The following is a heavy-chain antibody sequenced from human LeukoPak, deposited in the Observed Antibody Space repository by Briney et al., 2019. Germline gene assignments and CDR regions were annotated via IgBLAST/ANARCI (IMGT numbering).Heavy chain of an antibody. D-gene: IGHD5-24*01. Sequence: GGSLRLSCAASGFTFSSYAMSWVRQAPGKGLEWVSAISGSGGSTYYADSVKGRFPISRDNSKNTLYPQMNSLRAEDTAVYYCAGWLQSNAFDIWGQGTMVTVSS. CDR1: GFTFSSYA. CDR2: ISGSGGST. J-gene: IGHJ3*02. V-gene: IGHV3-23*01. CDR3: AGWLQSNAFDI.